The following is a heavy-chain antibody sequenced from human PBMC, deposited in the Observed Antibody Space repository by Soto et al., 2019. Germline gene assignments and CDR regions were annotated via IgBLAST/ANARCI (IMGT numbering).Heavy chain of an antibody. J-gene: IGHJ4*02. Sequence: QEQVVQSGPAMKEPGSSVKVSCRASGIMSSGYGFSWVRQAPGQGLEWVGRINPILDSTHYAQNLQGRVSITVDKSTDTAYLEVTSLRLEDTAISFCATMKRARLDSWGRGTVVTVSS. CDR1: GIMSSGYG. V-gene: IGHV1-69*09. CDR2: INPILDST. D-gene: IGHD6-25*01. CDR3: ATMKRARLDS.